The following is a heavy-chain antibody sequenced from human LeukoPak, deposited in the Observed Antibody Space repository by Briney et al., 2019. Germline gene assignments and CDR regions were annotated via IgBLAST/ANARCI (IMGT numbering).Heavy chain of an antibody. CDR1: GFTFSSYS. J-gene: IGHJ3*02. Sequence: GGSLRLSYAASGFTFSSYSMNWVRQAPGKGLEWVSSISSSSTYIYYADSVKGRFTISRDNAKNSLHLQMNSLRAEDTAVYYCARNRYGSSLDAFDIWGQGTVVTVSS. V-gene: IGHV3-21*01. CDR2: ISSSSTYI. CDR3: ARNRYGSSLDAFDI. D-gene: IGHD6-13*01.